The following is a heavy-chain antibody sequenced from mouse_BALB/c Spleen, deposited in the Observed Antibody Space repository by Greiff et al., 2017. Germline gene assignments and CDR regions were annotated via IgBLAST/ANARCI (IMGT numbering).Heavy chain of an antibody. Sequence: EVKVVESGPELVKPGASVKISCKASGYTFTDYNMHWVKQSHGKSLEWIGYIYPYNGGTGYNQKFKSKATLTVDNSSSTAYMELRSLTSEDSAVYYCARGYYAMDYWGQGTSVTVSS. CDR3: ARGYYAMDY. J-gene: IGHJ4*01. V-gene: IGHV1S29*02. CDR2: IYPYNGGT. CDR1: GYTFTDYN.